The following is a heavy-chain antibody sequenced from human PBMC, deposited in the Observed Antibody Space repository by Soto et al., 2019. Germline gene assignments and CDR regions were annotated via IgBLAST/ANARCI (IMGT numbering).Heavy chain of an antibody. V-gene: IGHV3-48*02. D-gene: IGHD3-10*01. J-gene: IGHJ4*02. Sequence: EVPLVESGGGLVQPGGSLRLSCAASGFTFSSYSMNWVRQAPGKGLKWVSYISSSSSTIYYADSVKGRFTISRDNAKNSLYLQMNSLRDEDTAVFYCASLVQVGWDYWGPGTLVTVSS. CDR1: GFTFSSYS. CDR3: ASLVQVGWDY. CDR2: ISSSSSTI.